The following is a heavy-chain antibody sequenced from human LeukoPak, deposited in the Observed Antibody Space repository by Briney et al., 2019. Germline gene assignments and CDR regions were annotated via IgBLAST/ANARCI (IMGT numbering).Heavy chain of an antibody. CDR1: GGSFSGYY. Sequence: PSETLXXTCAVYGGSFSGYYWXWIRQPPGKGXEWXGEINHSGSTNYNPSLKSRVTISVDTSKNQFSLKLSSVTAADTAVYYCARRGIAAAGGWFDPWGQGTLVTVSS. CDR2: INHSGST. V-gene: IGHV4-34*01. D-gene: IGHD6-13*01. CDR3: ARRGIAAAGGWFDP. J-gene: IGHJ5*02.